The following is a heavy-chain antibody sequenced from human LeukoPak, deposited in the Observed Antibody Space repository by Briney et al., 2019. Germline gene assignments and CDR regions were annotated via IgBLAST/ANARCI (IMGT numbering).Heavy chain of an antibody. CDR2: MYNSGST. CDR1: GGPISGSY. V-gene: IGHV4-59*01. D-gene: IGHD4-17*01. CDR3: ARGIESYGDYGY. J-gene: IGHJ4*02. Sequence: SETLSLTCTVSGGPISGSYWSWIRQPPGKGLEWIAYMYNSGSTNYNPSLKSRVTISIDTSKNQFSLKLSSLTAADTAIYYCARGIESYGDYGYWGQGILVTVSS.